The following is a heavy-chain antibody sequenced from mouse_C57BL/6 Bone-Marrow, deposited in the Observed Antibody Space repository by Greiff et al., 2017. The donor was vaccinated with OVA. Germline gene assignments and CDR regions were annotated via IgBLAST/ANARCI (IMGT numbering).Heavy chain of an antibody. CDR2: IYPRSGNT. V-gene: IGHV1-81*01. J-gene: IGHJ2*01. CDR3: ASRLITTVVARGY. Sequence: VQLQQSGAELARPGASVKLSCKASGYTFTSYGISWVKQRTGQGLEWIGEIYPRSGNTYYNEKFKGKATLTADKSSSTAYVELRSLTSEDSAVYFCASRLITTVVARGYWGQGTTLTVSS. CDR1: GYTFTSYG. D-gene: IGHD1-1*01.